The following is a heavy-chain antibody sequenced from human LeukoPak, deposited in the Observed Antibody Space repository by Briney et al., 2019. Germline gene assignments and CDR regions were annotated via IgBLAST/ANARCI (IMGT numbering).Heavy chain of an antibody. CDR2: VSTYSGNT. J-gene: IGHJ5*02. CDR3: ARDLGYCSFGFGLGNCNRKWFDP. Sequence: ASVKVSCKASGYTFTSSGISWVRRAHGQGLKWMGWVSTYSGNTNYAQKFQGRVTMTRDTSTNTAYMELKNLRPDDTAIYYCARDLGYCSFGFGLGNCNRKWFDPWGQGTLVSVSS. CDR1: GYTFTSSG. V-gene: IGHV1-18*01. D-gene: IGHD2-2*03.